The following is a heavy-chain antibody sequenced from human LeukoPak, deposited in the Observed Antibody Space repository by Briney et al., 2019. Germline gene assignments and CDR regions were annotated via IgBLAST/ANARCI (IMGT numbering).Heavy chain of an antibody. V-gene: IGHV2-5*01. CDR2: IYWNDDK. J-gene: IGHJ5*02. CDR1: GFSLSTSGVG. D-gene: IGHD6-6*01. Sequence: SGPTLVNPTQTLTLTCTFSGFSLSTSGVGVGWIRQPPGKALEWLALIYWNDDKRYSPPLKSRLTITKDTSKNQVVLTMTNMDPVDTATYYCAHSPPTSSSVRSWFDPWGQGTLVTVSS. CDR3: AHSPPTSSSVRSWFDP.